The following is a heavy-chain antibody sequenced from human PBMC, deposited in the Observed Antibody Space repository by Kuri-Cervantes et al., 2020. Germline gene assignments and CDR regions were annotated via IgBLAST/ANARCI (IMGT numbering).Heavy chain of an antibody. D-gene: IGHD3-9*01. CDR2: ISWNSGSI. J-gene: IGHJ4*02. V-gene: IGHV3-9*01. CDR1: GFTVSSNY. Sequence: GGSLRLSCAASGFTVSSNYMSWVRQAPGKGLEWVSGISWNSGSIGYADSVKGRFTISRDNAKNSLYLQMNSLRAEDTALYYCAKDGDILTGYSFDYWGQGTLVTVSS. CDR3: AKDGDILTGYSFDY.